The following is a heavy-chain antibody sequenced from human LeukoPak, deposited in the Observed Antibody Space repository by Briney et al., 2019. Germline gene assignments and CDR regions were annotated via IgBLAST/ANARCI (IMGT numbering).Heavy chain of an antibody. J-gene: IGHJ4*02. V-gene: IGHV3-48*03. CDR3: AKDSRGIAAAGLGMDY. Sequence: GGSLRLSCAASGFTFSSYEMNWVRQAPGKGLEWVSYISSSGSTIYYADSVKGRFTISRDNAKNSLYLQMNSLRTEDTALYYCAKDSRGIAAAGLGMDYWGQGTLVTVSS. CDR2: ISSSGSTI. D-gene: IGHD6-13*01. CDR1: GFTFSSYE.